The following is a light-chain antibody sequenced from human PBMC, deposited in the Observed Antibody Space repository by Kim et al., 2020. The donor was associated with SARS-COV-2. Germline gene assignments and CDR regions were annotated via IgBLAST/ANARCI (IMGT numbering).Light chain of an antibody. CDR1: SLRSYY. V-gene: IGLV3-19*01. Sequence: LGQTVRITCQGDSLRSYYASWYQQKPGQAPILVIYNKNNRPSGIPDRFSGSSSGNTASLTITGAQAEDEADYYCNSRDTSDNHLYVFGTGTKVTVL. J-gene: IGLJ1*01. CDR3: NSRDTSDNHLYV. CDR2: NKN.